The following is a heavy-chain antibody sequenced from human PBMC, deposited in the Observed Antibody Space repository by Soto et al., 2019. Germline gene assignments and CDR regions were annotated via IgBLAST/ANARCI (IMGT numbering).Heavy chain of an antibody. Sequence: QVQLVQSGAEVKKPGSSVKVSCKAPGGTFSNYAISWVRQAPGQGLEWMGGIIPIFGTANYAQKFQGRVTITADESTSTGYRELSSVRSEDTAVYYCARSQGGSSSLDIYYYYYYGMDVWGQGTTVTVSS. CDR2: IIPIFGTA. V-gene: IGHV1-69*01. J-gene: IGHJ6*02. D-gene: IGHD2-15*01. CDR3: ARSQGGSSSLDIYYYYYYGMDV. CDR1: GGTFSNYA.